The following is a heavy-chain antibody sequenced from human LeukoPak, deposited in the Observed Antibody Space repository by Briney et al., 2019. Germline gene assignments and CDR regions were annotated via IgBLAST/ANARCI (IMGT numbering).Heavy chain of an antibody. CDR3: ARDSIVGDPVGTFDY. CDR2: IWYDGSNK. Sequence: PGRPLRLSCAASGFTFSSYGMHWVRQAPGKGLEWVAVIWYDGSNKYYADSVKGRFTISRDNSKNTLYLQMNSLRAEDTAVYYCARDSIVGDPVGTFDYWGQGTLVTVSS. CDR1: GFTFSSYG. J-gene: IGHJ4*02. V-gene: IGHV3-33*01. D-gene: IGHD1-26*01.